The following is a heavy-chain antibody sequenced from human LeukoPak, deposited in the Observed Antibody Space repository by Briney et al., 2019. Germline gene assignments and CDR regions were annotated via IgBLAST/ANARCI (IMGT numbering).Heavy chain of an antibody. CDR2: IYYSGST. CDR3: ARLFSRGWGYHFGLDV. V-gene: IGHV4-39*01. J-gene: IGHJ6*02. D-gene: IGHD6-19*01. CDR1: GGSISTDASY. Sequence: SETLSLTCTVSGGSISTDASYWAWIRQPPGEGLEWIGSIYYSGSTYYSSSLKSRVTLSVDTSKNQFSLKMSSVTAADTAVFYCARLFSRGWGYHFGLDVWGQGTTVTVS.